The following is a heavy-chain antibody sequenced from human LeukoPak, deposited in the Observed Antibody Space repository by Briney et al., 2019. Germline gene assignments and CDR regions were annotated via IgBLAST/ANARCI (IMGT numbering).Heavy chain of an antibody. V-gene: IGHV4-39*01. D-gene: IGHD3-10*01. J-gene: IGHJ5*02. Sequence: SETLSLTCTVSGGSISSSSYYWGWIRQPPGKGLEWIGSIYYSGSTYYNPSLKSRVTISVDTSKNQFSLKLSSVTAADTAVYYCARLDPPGYGSGTPFDPWGQGTLVTVSS. CDR1: GGSISSSSYY. CDR3: ARLDPPGYGSGTPFDP. CDR2: IYYSGST.